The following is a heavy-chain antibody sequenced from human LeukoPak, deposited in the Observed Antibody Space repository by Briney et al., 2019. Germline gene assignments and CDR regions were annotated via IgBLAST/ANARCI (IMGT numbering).Heavy chain of an antibody. CDR2: ICSSGTT. D-gene: IGHD6-19*01. CDR1: GGSIRTYC. J-gene: IGHJ5*02. V-gene: IGHV4-4*07. CDR3: ARLVAVAGDNWFDP. Sequence: SETLSLTCTVSGGSIRTYCWIWIRQADGKGLEWIGRICSSGTTIYNPSLKSRVIMSLDMSNNQFSLILTSVTAADTAVYYCARLVAVAGDNWFDPWGQGTLVTVSS.